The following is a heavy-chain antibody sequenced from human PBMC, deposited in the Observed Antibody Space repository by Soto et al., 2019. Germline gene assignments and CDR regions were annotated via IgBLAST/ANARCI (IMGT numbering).Heavy chain of an antibody. Sequence: RRLSCAASGFTFSSYSMNWVRQAPGKGLEWVSSISSSSSYIYYADSVKGRFTISRDNAKNSLYLQMNSLRAEDTAGYYCARADPFNYYDSSGPTDYWGQGTLVTVSS. CDR2: ISSSSSYI. CDR1: GFTFSSYS. J-gene: IGHJ4*02. CDR3: ARADPFNYYDSSGPTDY. V-gene: IGHV3-21*01. D-gene: IGHD3-22*01.